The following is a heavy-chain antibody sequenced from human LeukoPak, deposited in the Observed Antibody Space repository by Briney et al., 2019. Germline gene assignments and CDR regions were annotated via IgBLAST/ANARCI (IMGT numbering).Heavy chain of an antibody. J-gene: IGHJ4*02. D-gene: IGHD6-13*01. CDR3: ARFSLSFSSSWLYYLGY. CDR1: GYTFASYG. Sequence: GASVKVSCKASGYTFASYGISWVRQAPGQGLEWMGWISAYNGNTNYAQKLQDRVTMTTDTSTSTAYMELRSLRSDDTAVYYCARFSLSFSSSWLYYLGYWGQGTLVTVSS. CDR2: ISAYNGNT. V-gene: IGHV1-18*01.